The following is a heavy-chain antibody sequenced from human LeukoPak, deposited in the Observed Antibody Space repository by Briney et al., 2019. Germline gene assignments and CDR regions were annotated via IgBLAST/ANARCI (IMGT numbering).Heavy chain of an antibody. J-gene: IGHJ4*02. V-gene: IGHV4-4*09. CDR3: ARGWLQFLDY. CDR2: IFTSGSS. D-gene: IGHD5-24*01. Sequence: PSETLSLTCTVSGASISSFYWSWIRQSPGKELEWIGYIFTSGSSNYNPSLESRVTIPVDTSKNQFSLRLTSVTAADTAVYYCARGWLQFLDYWGQGTLVTVSS. CDR1: GASISSFY.